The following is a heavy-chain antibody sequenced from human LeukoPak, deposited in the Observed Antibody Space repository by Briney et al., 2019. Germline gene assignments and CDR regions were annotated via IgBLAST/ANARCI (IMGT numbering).Heavy chain of an antibody. J-gene: IGHJ4*02. V-gene: IGHV4-38-2*01. D-gene: IGHD3-22*01. CDR3: ARDHYDTTGNDF. CDR2: VCHTGNT. CDR1: GYSISSGYC. Sequence: SETLSLTCVVSGYSISSGYCWDWIRQPPGKGLEWIGTVCHTGNTYYIPSLRSRLTISMYRPNNQFFLDLRSVTAADTAVYYCARDHYDTTGNDFWGRGTLVTVSS.